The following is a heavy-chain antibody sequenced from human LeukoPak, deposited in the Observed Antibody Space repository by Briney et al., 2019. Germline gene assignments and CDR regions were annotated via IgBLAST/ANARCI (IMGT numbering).Heavy chain of an antibody. Sequence: PSETLSLTCTVSGGSISIYYWSWIRQPAGKGLEWIGRIYTSGSTNYNPSLKSRVTISVDKSKNQFSLKLSSVTAADTAVYYCARATIAVAGFPFDYWGQGTLVTVSS. CDR1: GGSISIYY. D-gene: IGHD6-19*01. CDR2: IYTSGST. J-gene: IGHJ4*02. V-gene: IGHV4-4*07. CDR3: ARATIAVAGFPFDY.